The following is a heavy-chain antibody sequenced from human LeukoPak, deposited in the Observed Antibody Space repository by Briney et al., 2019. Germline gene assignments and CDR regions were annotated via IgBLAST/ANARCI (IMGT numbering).Heavy chain of an antibody. CDR2: ISSSSSII. Sequence: GGSLRLSCAASGFSFSTSSMNWVRQAPGKGLEWVSAISSSSSIIYYADSVKGRFTISRDNSKNTLYLQMNSLRAEDTAVYYCAKKNSGLNPFDHWGQGTLVTVSS. D-gene: IGHD4-23*01. CDR1: GFSFSTSS. V-gene: IGHV3-21*04. CDR3: AKKNSGLNPFDH. J-gene: IGHJ4*02.